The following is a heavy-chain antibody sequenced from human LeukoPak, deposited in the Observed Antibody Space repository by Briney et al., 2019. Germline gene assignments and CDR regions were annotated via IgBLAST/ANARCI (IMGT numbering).Heavy chain of an antibody. V-gene: IGHV4-39*01. D-gene: IGHD3-3*01. Sequence: SETLSLTCTVSGCSISSSSYFWDWIRQPPGKGREWIARIYYSGSTYYNPSLKSRVTISVDTSKNQFSLKLSSVTAADTAVYYCARHPLGNYYDFWSGYPNWFDPWGQGTLVTVSS. CDR2: IYYSGST. CDR3: ARHPLGNYYDFWSGYPNWFDP. J-gene: IGHJ5*02. CDR1: GCSISSSSYF.